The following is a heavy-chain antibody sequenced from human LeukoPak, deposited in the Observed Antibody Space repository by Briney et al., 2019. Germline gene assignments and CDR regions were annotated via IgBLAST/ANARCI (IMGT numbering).Heavy chain of an antibody. CDR2: IIHSGGT. Sequence: PSETLSLTCAVSGGSFNGYSYTWIRQPPGKGLEWIGEIIHSGGTSYNPSHKSRLTTSVDTSRKQFSLKLTSVTAADTALYFCARGPLAFRRVAGIFSWGRGTQVTVSS. D-gene: IGHD6-19*01. V-gene: IGHV4-34*01. CDR1: GGSFNGYS. CDR3: ARGPLAFRRVAGIFS. J-gene: IGHJ5*02.